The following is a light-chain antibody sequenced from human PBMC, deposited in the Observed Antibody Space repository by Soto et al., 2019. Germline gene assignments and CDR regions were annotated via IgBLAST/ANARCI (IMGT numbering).Light chain of an antibody. V-gene: IGLV2-14*03. CDR2: DVS. Sequence: QSALTQPASVSGSPGQSITISCTGTSSDVGGYNYVSWYQHHPGKAPKLIIYDVSNRPSGVSDRFSGSKSGNTASLTISGLQTEDEADYYCNSYTTSTTFVFGGGTKLTVL. CDR1: SSDVGGYNY. J-gene: IGLJ2*01. CDR3: NSYTTSTTFV.